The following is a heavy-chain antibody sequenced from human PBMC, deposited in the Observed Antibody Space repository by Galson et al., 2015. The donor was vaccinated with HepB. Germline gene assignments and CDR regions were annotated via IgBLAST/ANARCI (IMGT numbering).Heavy chain of an antibody. Sequence: SVKVSCKDSGGTFSSYAISWVRQAPGQGLEWMGGIIPIFGTANYAQKFQGRVTITADESTSTAYMELSSLRSEDTAVYYCARTLSGLYQAFDIWGQGTMVTVSS. V-gene: IGHV1-69*13. CDR1: GGTFSSYA. CDR2: IIPIFGTA. CDR3: ARTLSGLYQAFDI. J-gene: IGHJ3*02. D-gene: IGHD6-19*01.